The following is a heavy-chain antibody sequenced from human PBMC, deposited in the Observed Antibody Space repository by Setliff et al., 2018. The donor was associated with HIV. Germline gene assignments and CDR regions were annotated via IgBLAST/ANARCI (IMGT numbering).Heavy chain of an antibody. CDR3: ARDSVVRGVMVGMDV. J-gene: IGHJ6*03. CDR2: IYTTQTT. CDR1: GDSTSTYY. V-gene: IGHV4-59*01. Sequence: PSETLSLTCTVSGDSTSTYYWNLIRQSPGKGLEWIGYIYTTQTTKYNPSLKSRVTISVDTSKNQFSLKLSSVTTADTAVYYCARDSVVRGVMVGMDVWGKGTTVTVSS. D-gene: IGHD3-10*01.